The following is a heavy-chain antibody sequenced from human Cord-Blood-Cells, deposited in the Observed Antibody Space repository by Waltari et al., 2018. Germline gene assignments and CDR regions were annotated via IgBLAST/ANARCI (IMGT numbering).Heavy chain of an antibody. Sequence: QVQLVQSGAEVTKPGSSVKCSCKASGGTFSSDATSWVGQAHGQGLECMGGIIPIFGTANYAQKFQGRVTITADKSTSTAYMELSSLRSEDTAVYYCARGTKRGYSYGYFHYWGQGTLVTVSS. J-gene: IGHJ4*02. CDR3: ARGTKRGYSYGYFHY. D-gene: IGHD5-18*01. CDR2: IIPIFGTA. V-gene: IGHV1-69*06. CDR1: GGTFSSDA.